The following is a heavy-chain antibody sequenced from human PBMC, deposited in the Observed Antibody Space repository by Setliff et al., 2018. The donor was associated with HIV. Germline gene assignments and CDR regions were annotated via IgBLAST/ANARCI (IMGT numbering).Heavy chain of an antibody. CDR1: GGSVSSPSYY. V-gene: IGHV4-39*07. Sequence: SETLSLTCAVSGGSVSSPSYYWGWIRQPPGKGLEWIRSVYNSGITFKNPSLKSRVSISVDRSGNQFSLRLTSVTAADTAVYYCATCRHRPSNWFDPWGQGTLVTVSS. CDR2: VYNSGIT. CDR3: ATCRHRPSNWFDP. J-gene: IGHJ5*02.